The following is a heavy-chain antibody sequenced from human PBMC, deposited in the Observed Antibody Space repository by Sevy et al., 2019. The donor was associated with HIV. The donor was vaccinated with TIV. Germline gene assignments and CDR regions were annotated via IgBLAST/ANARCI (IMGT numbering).Heavy chain of an antibody. CDR3: AKRVAGALAALDI. V-gene: IGHV3-23*01. CDR2: ISDGGGTT. D-gene: IGHD3-10*01. Sequence: AGSLRLSCAASGFTFRNYVMNWVRQPPGKALEWVSVISDGGGTTYYADSVKGRFTISRDDSKSTLYLQMNSLTVEDTAVYFCAKRVAGALAALDIWGQGTMVTVSS. CDR1: GFTFRNYV. J-gene: IGHJ3*02.